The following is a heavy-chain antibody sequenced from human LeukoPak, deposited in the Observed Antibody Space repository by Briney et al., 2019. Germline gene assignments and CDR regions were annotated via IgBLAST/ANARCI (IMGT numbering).Heavy chain of an antibody. Sequence: PGRSLRLSCAASGFTFSFPGMYWVRQAPGKGLDWVAFISDDGSRKYYADSVKGRFTISRDNSKNTLFLQMNSLRTEDTAVYYCAKDRSTTWSFDYWGQGTLVTVSS. CDR1: GFTFSFPG. CDR3: AKDRSTTWSFDY. CDR2: ISDDGSRK. D-gene: IGHD6-13*01. V-gene: IGHV3-30*18. J-gene: IGHJ4*02.